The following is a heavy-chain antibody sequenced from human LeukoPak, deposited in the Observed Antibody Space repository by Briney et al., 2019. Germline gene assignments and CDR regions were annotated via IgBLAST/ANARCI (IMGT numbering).Heavy chain of an antibody. CDR1: VLTFSSYG. D-gene: IGHD3-16*02. Sequence: PGGSLRLSCAASVLTFSSYGMHWVRQAPAQGLEWVAFIRYDASNKYYADSVKGRFTIARDNSKNTLYLQMNSLRAEDTAVYYCASQGELSSSFDYWGQGTLVTVSS. J-gene: IGHJ4*02. V-gene: IGHV3-30*02. CDR3: ASQGELSSSFDY. CDR2: IRYDASNK.